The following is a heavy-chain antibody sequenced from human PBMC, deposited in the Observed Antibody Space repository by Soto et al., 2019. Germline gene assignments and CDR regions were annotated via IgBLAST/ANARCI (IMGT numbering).Heavy chain of an antibody. D-gene: IGHD6-13*01. CDR1: GFTFSNYG. CDR2: ISYDGSAN. CDR3: AKEKTANTATAFDY. Sequence: TGGSLRLSCAASGFTFSNYGMQWVRQAPGKGLEWVAVISYDGSANYYADSVKGRFTISRDNTKNTLDLQMNSLRAEDTALYYCAKEKTANTATAFDYWGQGALVTVSS. J-gene: IGHJ4*02. V-gene: IGHV3-30*18.